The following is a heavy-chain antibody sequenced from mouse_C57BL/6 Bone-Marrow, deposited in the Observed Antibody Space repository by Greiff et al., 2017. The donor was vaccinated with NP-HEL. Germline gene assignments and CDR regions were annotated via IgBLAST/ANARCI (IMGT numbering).Heavy chain of an antibody. CDR3: ARGLRLYYYAMDY. V-gene: IGHV1-7*01. J-gene: IGHJ4*01. CDR2: INPSSGYT. D-gene: IGHD1-1*01. CDR1: GYTFTSYW. Sequence: QVQLQQSGAELAKPGASVKLSCKASGYTFTSYWMHWVKQRPGQGLEWIGYINPSSGYTKYNQKFKDKATLTADKSSSTAYMQLSSLTYEDSAVYYCARGLRLYYYAMDYWGQGTSVTVSS.